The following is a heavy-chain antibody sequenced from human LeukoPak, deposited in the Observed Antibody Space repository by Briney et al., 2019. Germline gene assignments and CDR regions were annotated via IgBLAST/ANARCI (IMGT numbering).Heavy chain of an antibody. J-gene: IGHJ4*02. Sequence: GGSLRLSCAASGFTFSTYKMNWVRQAPGKGLEWVSYISSSGGTIYYADSAKGRFTISRDNAKNSLYLQMNSLRAEDTAVYYCTRGYNTYVDYWGQGTLVTVSS. D-gene: IGHD3-3*01. CDR1: GFTFSTYK. CDR2: ISSSGGTI. CDR3: TRGYNTYVDY. V-gene: IGHV3-48*03.